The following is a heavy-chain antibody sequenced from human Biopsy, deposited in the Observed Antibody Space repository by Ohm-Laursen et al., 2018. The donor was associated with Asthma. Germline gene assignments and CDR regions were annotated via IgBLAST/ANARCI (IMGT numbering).Heavy chain of an antibody. J-gene: IGHJ3*02. D-gene: IGHD1-26*01. Sequence: SLRLSCAASGFVFSQCGMNWVRQGPGKGLEWVAGISWNSVSIAYADSVRGRFTISRDNAKTSLHLQMNSLRDGDTAVYFCAKNSRRGSHDPFDIWGQGTMVTVSS. CDR2: ISWNSVSI. V-gene: IGHV3-9*01. CDR3: AKNSRRGSHDPFDI. CDR1: GFVFSQCG.